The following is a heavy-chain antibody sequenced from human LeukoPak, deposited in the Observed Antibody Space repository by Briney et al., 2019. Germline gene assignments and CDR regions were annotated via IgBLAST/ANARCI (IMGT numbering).Heavy chain of an antibody. J-gene: IGHJ4*02. D-gene: IGHD3-22*01. CDR2: IIPIFGTA. CDR1: GGTFSSYA. V-gene: IGHV1-69*01. CDR3: ARGVNWYYYDSSGYRFDY. Sequence: GSSVKVSCKASGGTFSSYAISWVRQAPGQGLEWMGGIIPIFGTANYAQKFQGRVTITADESTSTAYMELSSLRSEDTAVYYCARGVNWYYYDSSGYRFDYWGQGTLVTVSS.